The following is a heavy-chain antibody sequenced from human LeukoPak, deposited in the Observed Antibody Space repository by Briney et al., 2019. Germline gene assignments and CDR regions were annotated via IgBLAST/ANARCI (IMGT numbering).Heavy chain of an antibody. J-gene: IGHJ4*02. CDR1: GGSVSSGDYY. CDR2: IYYSGST. D-gene: IGHD6-19*01. Sequence: TSETLSLTCTVSGGSVSSGDYYWRWIRQLPGKGLEWIGYIYYSGSTYYNPSLKSRLTISVDTSKNQFSLKLSSVTAADTAVYYCARRRGNTSGFQGYYFDYWGQGTLVTVSS. V-gene: IGHV4-31*03. CDR3: ARRRGNTSGFQGYYFDY.